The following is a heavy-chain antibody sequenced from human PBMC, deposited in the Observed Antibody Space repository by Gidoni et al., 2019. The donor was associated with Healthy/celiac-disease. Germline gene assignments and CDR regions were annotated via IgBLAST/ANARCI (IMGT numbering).Heavy chain of an antibody. CDR3: AREREYYDSSGYRGGAFDI. CDR1: GFTFSSYE. Sequence: EVQLVESGGGLVQPGGSLRLSCAASGFTFSSYEMNWVRQAPGKGLEWVSYISSSGSTIYYADSVKGRFTNSRDNAKNSLYLQMNSLRAEDTAVYYCAREREYYDSSGYRGGAFDIWGQGTMVTVSS. CDR2: ISSSGSTI. V-gene: IGHV3-48*03. J-gene: IGHJ3*02. D-gene: IGHD3-22*01.